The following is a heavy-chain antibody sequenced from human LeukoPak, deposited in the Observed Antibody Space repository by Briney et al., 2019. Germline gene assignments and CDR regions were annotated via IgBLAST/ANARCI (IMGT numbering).Heavy chain of an antibody. V-gene: IGHV3-30-3*01. CDR3: ASSSSGWYKDYFDY. CDR1: GFTFSSYA. D-gene: IGHD6-19*01. Sequence: PGGSLRLSCAASGFTFSSYAMHWVRQAPGKGLEWVAVISYDGSNKYYADSVKGRFTISRDNSKNTLYLQMNSLRAEDTAVYYCASSSSGWYKDYFDYWGQGTLVTVSS. J-gene: IGHJ4*02. CDR2: ISYDGSNK.